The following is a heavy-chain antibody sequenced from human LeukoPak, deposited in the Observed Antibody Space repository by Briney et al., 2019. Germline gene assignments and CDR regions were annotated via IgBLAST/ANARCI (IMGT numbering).Heavy chain of an antibody. CDR1: GFTFSNYW. J-gene: IGHJ4*02. Sequence: GGSLRLSCAASGFTFSNYWMAWVRQPPGKGLEWVSGISWNSDTIDYADSVRGRFTISRDNAKNSLYLQMDSLRVEDTAFYYCAKDNRRHYTSGPNPDSLHWGQGTLVTVSS. CDR2: ISWNSDTI. V-gene: IGHV3-9*01. CDR3: AKDNRRHYTSGPNPDSLH. D-gene: IGHD6-19*01.